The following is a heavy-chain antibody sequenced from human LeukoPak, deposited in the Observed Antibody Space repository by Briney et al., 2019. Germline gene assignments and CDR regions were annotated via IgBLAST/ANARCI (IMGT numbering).Heavy chain of an antibody. CDR1: GFTFSRYA. Sequence: GGSLRLSCVASGFTFSRYAMSWVRQAPGEGLEWCSSITVSVSGSYYADSVKCRFTISRDNAKNSLYLQMSSLRAEDTAVYYCARVGYSDESIDYWGQGTLVTVSS. J-gene: IGHJ4*02. D-gene: IGHD4-17*01. CDR2: ITVSVSGS. CDR3: ARVGYSDESIDY. V-gene: IGHV3-23*01.